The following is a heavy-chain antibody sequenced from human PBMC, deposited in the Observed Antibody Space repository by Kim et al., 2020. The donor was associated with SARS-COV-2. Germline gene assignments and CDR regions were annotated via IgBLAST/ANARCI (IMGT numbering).Heavy chain of an antibody. CDR3: ARDARGGGPFDY. D-gene: IGHD2-15*01. Sequence: YADPVKGRFTIARDNAKNSMSLQMNSLRAEDTAVYYCARDARGGGPFDYWGQGTLVTVSS. J-gene: IGHJ4*02. V-gene: IGHV3-48*03.